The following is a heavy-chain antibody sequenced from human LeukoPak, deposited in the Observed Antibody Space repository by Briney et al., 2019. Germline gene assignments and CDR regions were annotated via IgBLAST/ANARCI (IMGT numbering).Heavy chain of an antibody. V-gene: IGHV3-66*02. J-gene: IGHJ4*02. CDR2: IYSGGNT. Sequence: PGGSLRLSCAASGFTFSSYSMSWVRQAPGKGLECVSVIYSGGNTYYADSVKGRFTISRDNSKNTLYLQMNSLRAEDTAVYYCAKDSGFGVHYFDYWGQGTLVTVSS. D-gene: IGHD3-10*01. CDR3: AKDSGFGVHYFDY. CDR1: GFTFSSYS.